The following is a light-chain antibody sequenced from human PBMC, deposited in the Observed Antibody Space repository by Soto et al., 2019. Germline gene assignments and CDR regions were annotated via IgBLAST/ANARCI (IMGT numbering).Light chain of an antibody. V-gene: IGKV3-15*01. J-gene: IGKJ5*01. CDR2: GAS. CDR3: QQNNRWPHIP. CDR1: QSVSSN. Sequence: EVMMTISAATLSMYQGERATFSCRASQSVSSNLAWYQQKPGQAPRLLIYGASIRATGVPARFGGSRSGTEFTLTISSLQPEDSAVYFCQQNNRWPHIPFGQVRRLEIK.